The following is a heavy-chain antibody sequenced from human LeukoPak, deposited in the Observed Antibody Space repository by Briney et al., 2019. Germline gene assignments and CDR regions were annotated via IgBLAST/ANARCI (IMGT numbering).Heavy chain of an antibody. CDR1: GFTFSSYS. J-gene: IGHJ6*02. CDR2: ISSSSSTI. D-gene: IGHD2-15*01. Sequence: GGSLRLSCAASGFTFSSYSMNWVRQAPGKGLEWVSYISSSSSTIYYADSVKGRFTISRDNAENSLYLQMNSLRAEDTAVYYCARVDCSGGSCSANYYYYGMDVWGQGTTVTVSS. CDR3: ARVDCSGGSCSANYYYYGMDV. V-gene: IGHV3-48*01.